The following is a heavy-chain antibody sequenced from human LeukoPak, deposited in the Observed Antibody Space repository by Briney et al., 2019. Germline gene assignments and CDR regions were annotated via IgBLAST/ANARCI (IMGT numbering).Heavy chain of an antibody. Sequence: EASVKVSCTASGGTFSSYAISWVRQAPGQGLEWMGGIIPIFGTANYAQKFQGRVTITADESTSTAYMELSSLRSEDTAVYYFARVALGRRWLQTSYYYGMDVWGQGTTVTVSS. J-gene: IGHJ6*02. V-gene: IGHV1-69*13. CDR3: ARVALGRRWLQTSYYYGMDV. D-gene: IGHD5-24*01. CDR2: IIPIFGTA. CDR1: GGTFSSYA.